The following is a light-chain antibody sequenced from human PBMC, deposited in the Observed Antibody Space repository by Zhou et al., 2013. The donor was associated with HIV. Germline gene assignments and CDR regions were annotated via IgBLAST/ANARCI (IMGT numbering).Light chain of an antibody. CDR3: QQRSNWPPGLT. CDR2: DAS. CDR1: QSVSSSY. V-gene: IGKV3D-20*02. J-gene: IGKJ4*01. Sequence: EIVLTQSPGTLSLSPGERATLSCRASQSVSSSYLAWYQQKPGQAPRLPIYDASNRATGIPARFSGSGSGTDFTLTISSLEPEDFAVYYCQQRSNWPPGLTFGGGTKVEIK.